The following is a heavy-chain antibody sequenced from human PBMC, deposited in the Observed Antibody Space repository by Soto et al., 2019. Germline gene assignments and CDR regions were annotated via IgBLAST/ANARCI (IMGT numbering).Heavy chain of an antibody. CDR3: ARDLDGSGNYYTDY. Sequence: ASVKVSCKASGYTCSSIGISWVRQAPGQGLEWMGWISPYKGNTYYAQRLQGRVTMTTDTSTSTAYMELRSLRSDDTAVYYCARDLDGSGNYYTDYWGQGTLVTVSS. CDR1: GYTCSSIG. D-gene: IGHD3-10*01. CDR2: ISPYKGNT. J-gene: IGHJ4*02. V-gene: IGHV1-18*01.